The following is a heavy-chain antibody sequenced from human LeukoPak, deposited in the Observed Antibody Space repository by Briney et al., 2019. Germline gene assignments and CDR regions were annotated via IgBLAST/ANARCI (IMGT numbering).Heavy chain of an antibody. V-gene: IGHV3-23*01. Sequence: GGSLRLSCEASGFTFSAYAMTWVRQAPGKGLEWVSSIGSDGKTHYSESVKGRFAISRDNSKSMLFLQLNSLRAEDTAVYFCSRDPAMTSGYGMDVWGQGTTVTVSS. D-gene: IGHD4-11*01. CDR1: GFTFSAYA. CDR2: IGSDGKT. J-gene: IGHJ6*02. CDR3: SRDPAMTSGYGMDV.